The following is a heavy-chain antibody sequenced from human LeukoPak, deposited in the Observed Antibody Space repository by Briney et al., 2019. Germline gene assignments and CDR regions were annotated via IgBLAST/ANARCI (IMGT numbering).Heavy chain of an antibody. Sequence: PGGSLRLSCAASGFTFSNYWMHWVRQAPGKGLEWVAFIRYDGSNKYYADSVKGRFTISRDNSKNTLYVQMNSLRGEDTAVYYCAKDRGSSWYTASDYWGQGTLVTVSS. D-gene: IGHD6-13*01. V-gene: IGHV3-30*02. J-gene: IGHJ4*02. CDR2: IRYDGSNK. CDR3: AKDRGSSWYTASDY. CDR1: GFTFSNYW.